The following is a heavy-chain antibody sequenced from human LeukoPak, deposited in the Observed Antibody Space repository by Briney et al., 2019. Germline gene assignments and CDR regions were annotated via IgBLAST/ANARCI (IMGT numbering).Heavy chain of an antibody. CDR1: GFTFSNYA. V-gene: IGHV3-23*01. Sequence: GGSLRLSCAASGFTFSNYAMSWVRQAPGKGLEWVSAFSGSGGSTYYADSVKGRFTISRDNSKNTLYLQMNSLRAEDTAVYFCATSGLSRFGFWGQGTLVTVSS. CDR3: ATSGLSRFGF. J-gene: IGHJ4*02. CDR2: FSGSGGST. D-gene: IGHD2/OR15-2a*01.